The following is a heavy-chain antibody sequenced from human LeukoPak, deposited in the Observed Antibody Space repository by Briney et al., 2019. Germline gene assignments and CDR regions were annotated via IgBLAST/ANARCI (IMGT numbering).Heavy chain of an antibody. CDR2: IYYSGST. J-gene: IGHJ5*02. D-gene: IGHD2-2*01. Sequence: PSETLSLTCTVSGGSISSYYWSWIRQPPGKGLEWIGYIYYSGSTNYNPSLKSRVTISVDTSKNQFSLKLSSVTAADTAVYYCARAVGWFDPWGQGTLVTVSS. CDR1: GGSISSYY. V-gene: IGHV4-59*08. CDR3: ARAVGWFDP.